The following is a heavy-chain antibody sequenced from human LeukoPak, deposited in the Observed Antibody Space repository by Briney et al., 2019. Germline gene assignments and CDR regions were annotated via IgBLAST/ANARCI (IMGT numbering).Heavy chain of an antibody. D-gene: IGHD6-19*01. Sequence: GGSLRLSCAASGFTFCSYAMSWVRQAPGEGREWVSAISGSGGSTYYADSVKGRFTISRDNAKNSLYLQMNSLRAEDTAVYYCARGDSGWAFDYWSQETLVTVSS. V-gene: IGHV3-23*01. CDR2: ISGSGGST. CDR1: GFTFCSYA. CDR3: ARGDSGWAFDY. J-gene: IGHJ4*02.